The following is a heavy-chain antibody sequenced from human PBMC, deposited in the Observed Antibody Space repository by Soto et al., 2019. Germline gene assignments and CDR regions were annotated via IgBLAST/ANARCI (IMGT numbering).Heavy chain of an antibody. V-gene: IGHV3-49*03. Sequence: SLRLSCTASGFTFGDYAMSCFRHSPGKWLEWVGFIRSKAYGGTTEYAASVKGRFTISRDDSKSIAYLQMNSLKTEDTAVYYCTRAPLYGSGRSSGFEPWGQGTLVTVSS. CDR3: TRAPLYGSGRSSGFEP. CDR2: IRSKAYGGTT. CDR1: GFTFGDYA. J-gene: IGHJ5*02. D-gene: IGHD3-10*01.